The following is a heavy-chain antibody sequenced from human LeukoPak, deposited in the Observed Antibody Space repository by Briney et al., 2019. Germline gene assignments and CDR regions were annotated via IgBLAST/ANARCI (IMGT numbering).Heavy chain of an antibody. J-gene: IGHJ4*02. V-gene: IGHV4-34*01. D-gene: IGHD5-12*01. CDR3: ARRGYSGYDNYFDY. Sequence: SETLSLTCAVYGGSFSGYYWSWIRQPPGKGLEWIGEINHSGSTNYNPSLKSRVTISVDTSKNQFSLKLSSVTAADTAVHYCARRGYSGYDNYFDYWGQGTLVTVSS. CDR1: GGSFSGYY. CDR2: INHSGST.